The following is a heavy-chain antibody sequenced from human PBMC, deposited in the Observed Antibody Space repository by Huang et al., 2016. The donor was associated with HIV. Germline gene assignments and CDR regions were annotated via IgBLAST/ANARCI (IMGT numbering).Heavy chain of an antibody. D-gene: IGHD6-19*01. Sequence: QVQLRQWGAGLVKPSETLSLTCAVYGGSFSGYYWTWIRQSPGKGLEWIGEINHSGKPNYQPSLKSRVTISKDTAKNQFSLQLTSVSAADTGVYFCAREKAADSAWYGVYYFDYWGEGALVTVTS. CDR3: AREKAADSAWYGVYYFDY. CDR1: GGSFSGYY. CDR2: INHSGKP. J-gene: IGHJ4*02. V-gene: IGHV4-34*01.